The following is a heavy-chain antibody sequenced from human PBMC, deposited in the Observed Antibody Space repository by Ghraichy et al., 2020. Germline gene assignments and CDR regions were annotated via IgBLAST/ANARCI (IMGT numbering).Heavy chain of an antibody. CDR2: ITSSSRTI. Sequence: SCVGSGFTFTSYSMNWVRQSPGKGLEWVSYITSSSRTISYADSVKGRFTISRDNAQNSLYLQMNSLRDEDTAVYYCARASTVVRFFYYAGMDVWGQGTTVTVSS. J-gene: IGHJ6*02. V-gene: IGHV3-48*02. D-gene: IGHD4-23*01. CDR3: ARASTVVRFFYYAGMDV. CDR1: GFTFTSYS.